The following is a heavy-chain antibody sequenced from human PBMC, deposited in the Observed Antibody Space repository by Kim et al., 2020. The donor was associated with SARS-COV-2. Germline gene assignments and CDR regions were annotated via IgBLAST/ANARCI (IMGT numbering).Heavy chain of an antibody. CDR2: IKQDGSEK. CDR3: AREGTIFGEDLDY. D-gene: IGHD3-3*01. J-gene: IGHJ4*02. CDR1: GFTFRSYW. V-gene: IGHV3-7*03. Sequence: GGSLRLSCAASGFTFRSYWMSWVRQTPGKGLEWVANIKQDGSEKYYVDSVKGRFTISRDNAKNSLYLQMNSLRAEDTAVYYCAREGTIFGEDLDYWGQGIHVTVSS.